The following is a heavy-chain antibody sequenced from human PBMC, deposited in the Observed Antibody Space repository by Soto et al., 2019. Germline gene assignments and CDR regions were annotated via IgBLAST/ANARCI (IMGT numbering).Heavy chain of an antibody. CDR1: GGSISSGGYY. CDR2: IYYSGST. Sequence: QVQLQESGPGLVKPSQTLSLTCTVSGGSISSGGYYWSWIRQHPGKGLEWIGYIYYSGSTYYHPSLKSRVTISVDTSKNQFSLKLSSVTAADRAVYYCARVLAGVLRFLEWLGAFDIWGQGTMVTVSS. J-gene: IGHJ3*02. D-gene: IGHD3-3*01. CDR3: ARVLAGVLRFLEWLGAFDI. V-gene: IGHV4-31*03.